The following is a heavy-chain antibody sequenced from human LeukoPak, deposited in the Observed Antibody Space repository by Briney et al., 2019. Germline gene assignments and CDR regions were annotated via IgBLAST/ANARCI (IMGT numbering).Heavy chain of an antibody. J-gene: IGHJ4*02. V-gene: IGHV4-39*01. CDR3: ARTAGIAVAGSRQYFDY. Sequence: SETLSLTCSVSGGSISSSNYYCGWIRQPPGKGLEWIGSFYYSGNTYYNPSLKSRVTISVDTSKNEFSLKLRSVTAADTAVYYCARTAGIAVAGSRQYFDYWGQGTLVTVSS. CDR2: FYYSGNT. CDR1: GGSISSSNYY. D-gene: IGHD6-19*01.